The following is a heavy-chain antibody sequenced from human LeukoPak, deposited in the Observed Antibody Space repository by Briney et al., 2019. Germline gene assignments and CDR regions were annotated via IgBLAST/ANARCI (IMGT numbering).Heavy chain of an antibody. J-gene: IGHJ4*02. CDR2: IRSKTYGGTT. V-gene: IGHV3-49*03. D-gene: IGHD1-26*01. CDR3: TREWELPGADFDY. Sequence: SGRSLRLSCTASGFTFGDYAMNWFRQAPGKGLEWVGFIRSKTYGGTTKYAASVKGRFTISRDDSKSIACLQMNSLKTEDTAVYYCTREWELPGADFDYWGQGTLVTVSS. CDR1: GFTFGDYA.